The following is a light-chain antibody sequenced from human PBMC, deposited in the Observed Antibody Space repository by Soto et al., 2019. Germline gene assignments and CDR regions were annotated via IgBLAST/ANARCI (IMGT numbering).Light chain of an antibody. CDR1: KLGDKY. CDR3: QAWDSSTRVV. CDR2: QDS. J-gene: IGLJ2*01. V-gene: IGLV3-1*01. Sequence: SYDLTQPPSVSVSPGQTASITCSGAKLGDKYACWYQQKPGQSPVLVIYQDSKRPSGIPERFSGSNSGNTATLTIGGTQAMDEADYYCQAWDSSTRVVFGGGTKLTVL.